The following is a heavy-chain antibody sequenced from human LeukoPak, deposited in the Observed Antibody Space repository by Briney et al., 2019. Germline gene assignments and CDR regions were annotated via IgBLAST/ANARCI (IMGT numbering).Heavy chain of an antibody. D-gene: IGHD3-22*01. CDR2: MNPNSGNT. CDR1: GYTFTSYD. J-gene: IGHJ6*03. CDR3: ARGRDDSPLYYYYMDV. Sequence: GASVKVSCKASGYTFTSYDINWVRQATGQGLEWMGWMNPNSGNTGYAQKFQGRVTMTRNTSISTAYMELSSLRSEDTAVYYCARGRDDSPLYYYYMDVWGKGTTVTVSS. V-gene: IGHV1-8*01.